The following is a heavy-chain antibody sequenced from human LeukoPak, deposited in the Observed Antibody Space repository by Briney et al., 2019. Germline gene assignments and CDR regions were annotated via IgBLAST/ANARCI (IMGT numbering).Heavy chain of an antibody. J-gene: IGHJ4*02. Sequence: SETLSLTCTVSAGSISSYYWSWVRQPPGKGLEWIGYIYYSGSTYYNPSLKSRVTISVDTSKNQFSLKLSSVTAADTAVYYCAREVRGVNYYWGQGTLVTVSS. CDR2: IYYSGST. V-gene: IGHV4-59*12. D-gene: IGHD3-10*01. CDR3: AREVRGVNYY. CDR1: AGSISSYY.